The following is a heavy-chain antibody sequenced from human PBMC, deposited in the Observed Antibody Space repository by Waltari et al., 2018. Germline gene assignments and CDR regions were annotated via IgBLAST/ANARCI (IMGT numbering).Heavy chain of an antibody. CDR1: GGSISSYY. J-gene: IGHJ6*02. D-gene: IGHD3-3*01. CDR2: IYTSGST. Sequence: QVQLQESGPGLVKPSETLSLTCTVSGGSISSYYWSWIRQPAGKGLEWIGRIYTSGSTNNNPSLKSRATMSVDTSKNQFSLKLSSVTAADTAVYYCAREYYDFWSGYPRHYYYGMDVWGQGTTVTVSS. CDR3: AREYYDFWSGYPRHYYYGMDV. V-gene: IGHV4-4*07.